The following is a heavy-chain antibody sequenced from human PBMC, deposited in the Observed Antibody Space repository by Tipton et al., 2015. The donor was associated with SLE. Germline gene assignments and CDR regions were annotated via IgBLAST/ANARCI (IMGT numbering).Heavy chain of an antibody. D-gene: IGHD2-8*01. Sequence: GLVKPSETLSLTCTVSGGAISSYYWNWIRQPPGKGLEWIGYIYYSGSTNYNPSLKSRVTISVDTSKNQFSLKLSSVTAADTAVYYCARSQGVWGNSYYYMDVWGKGTTVTVSS. CDR2: IYYSGST. CDR1: GGAISSYY. CDR3: ARSQGVWGNSYYYMDV. V-gene: IGHV4-59*01. J-gene: IGHJ6*03.